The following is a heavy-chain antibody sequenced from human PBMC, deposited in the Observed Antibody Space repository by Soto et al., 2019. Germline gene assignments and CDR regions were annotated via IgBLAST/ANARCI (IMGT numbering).Heavy chain of an antibody. CDR2: INHSGST. CDR3: ARATAAKNWFDP. Sequence: TLSLTCAVYGGSFSGYYWSWIRQPPGKGLEWIGEINHSGSTNYNPSLKSRVTISVDTSKNQFSLKLSSVTAADTAVYYCARATAAKNWFDPWGQGTLVTVSS. V-gene: IGHV4-34*09. J-gene: IGHJ5*02. D-gene: IGHD6-13*01. CDR1: GGSFSGYY.